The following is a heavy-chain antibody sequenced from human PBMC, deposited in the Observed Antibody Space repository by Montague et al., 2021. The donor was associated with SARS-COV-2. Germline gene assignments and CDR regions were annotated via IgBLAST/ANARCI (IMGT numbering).Heavy chain of an antibody. V-gene: IGHV3-23*01. D-gene: IGHD6-19*01. CDR2: ISSHGTTA. J-gene: IGHJ4*02. CDR3: AKALYSGGFFFESGSDF. Sequence: SLRLSCAASGFTFGDFDMNWVRQAPGKGLEWVARISSHGTTAYYAESVLGRFTISRDNSKNTVLLQMDSLRVKDAAVYYCAKALYSGGFFFESGSDFWGQGTLVTCS. CDR1: GFTFGDFD.